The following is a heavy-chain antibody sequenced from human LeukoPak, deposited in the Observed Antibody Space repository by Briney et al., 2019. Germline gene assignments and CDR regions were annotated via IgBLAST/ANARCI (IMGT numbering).Heavy chain of an antibody. CDR1: GFTFSSNG. D-gene: IGHD3-10*01. V-gene: IGHV3-48*02. CDR3: ARANSLMVRGVISYFDS. J-gene: IGHJ4*02. CDR2: ISSTGATI. Sequence: GGSLRLSCAASGFTFSSNGMNWVRQAPGKGLDFIAYISSTGATIYYADSLKGRFTISRDNARNSLYLQMNSLRDEDTAVYVCARANSLMVRGVISYFDSWGQGTLVTVSS.